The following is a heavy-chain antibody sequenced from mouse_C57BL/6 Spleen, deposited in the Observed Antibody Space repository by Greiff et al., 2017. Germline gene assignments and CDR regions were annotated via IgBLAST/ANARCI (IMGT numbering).Heavy chain of an antibody. CDR3: ARGYGSSSAAWFAY. Sequence: VHVKQSVAELVRPGASVKLSCTASGFNIKNTYMHWVKQRPEQGLEWIGRIDPANGNTKYAPKFQGKATITADTSSNTAYLQLSSLTSEDTAIYYCARGYGSSSAAWFAYWGQGTLVTVSA. CDR1: GFNIKNTY. V-gene: IGHV14-3*01. J-gene: IGHJ3*01. D-gene: IGHD1-1*01. CDR2: IDPANGNT.